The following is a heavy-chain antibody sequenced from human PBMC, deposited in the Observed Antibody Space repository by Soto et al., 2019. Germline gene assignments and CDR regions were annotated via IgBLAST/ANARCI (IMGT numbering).Heavy chain of an antibody. Sequence: QVQLVESGGGVVQPGRSLRLSCAASGFTFSSYGMHWVRQAPGKGLEWVAVIWYDGSNKYYADSVKGRFTISRDNSKNTLYLQMNSLRAEDTAVYYCASQYCSSTSCSLDYWGQGTLVTVSS. J-gene: IGHJ4*02. CDR1: GFTFSSYG. D-gene: IGHD2-2*01. CDR3: ASQYCSSTSCSLDY. V-gene: IGHV3-33*01. CDR2: IWYDGSNK.